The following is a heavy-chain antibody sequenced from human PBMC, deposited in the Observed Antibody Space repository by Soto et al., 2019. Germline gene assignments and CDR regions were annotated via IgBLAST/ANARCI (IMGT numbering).Heavy chain of an antibody. CDR2: LSGSGGST. CDR3: AKDTRGYYRPFDY. Sequence: PGGSLRLSCAASGFTFSSYAMTWVRQAPGKGLEWVSTLSGSGGSTYYAASVKGRFTISRDNSKDTLYLEMNSLRGEDTAVYFCAKDTRGYYRPFDYWGQGTLVTVSS. V-gene: IGHV3-23*01. CDR1: GFTFSSYA. D-gene: IGHD3-3*01. J-gene: IGHJ4*02.